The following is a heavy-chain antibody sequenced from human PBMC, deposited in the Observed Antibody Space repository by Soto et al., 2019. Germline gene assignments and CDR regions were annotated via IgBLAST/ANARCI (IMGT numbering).Heavy chain of an antibody. CDR2: ISSSSSTI. J-gene: IGHJ4*02. CDR1: GFTFSSYS. CDR3: ARDTEYPAFDY. V-gene: IGHV3-48*01. Sequence: GGSLRLSCAASGFTFSSYSMNWVRQAPGKGLEWVSYISSSSSTIYYADSVKGRFTISRDNAKNSLYLQMNSLRAEDTAVYYCARDTEYPAFDYWGQGTLVTVSS.